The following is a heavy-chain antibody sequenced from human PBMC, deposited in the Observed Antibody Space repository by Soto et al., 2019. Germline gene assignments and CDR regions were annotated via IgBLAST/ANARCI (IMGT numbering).Heavy chain of an antibody. CDR2: IYYSGST. Sequence: SETLSLTCTVSGGSISSYYWSWIRQPPGKGLEWIGHIYYSGSTNYNPSLKSRVTISVDTSKNQFSLKLSSVTAADTAVYYCARGRAYYDSSGYYYWGQGTLVTVSS. CDR3: ARGRAYYDSSGYYY. CDR1: GGSISSYY. J-gene: IGHJ4*02. D-gene: IGHD3-22*01. V-gene: IGHV4-59*12.